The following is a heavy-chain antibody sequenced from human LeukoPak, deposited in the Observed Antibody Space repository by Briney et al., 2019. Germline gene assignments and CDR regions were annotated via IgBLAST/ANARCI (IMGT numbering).Heavy chain of an antibody. J-gene: IGHJ4*02. CDR3: AREGGSGWYLDY. D-gene: IGHD6-19*01. Sequence: GRSLRLSCAASGFTFSSCAMHWVRQAPGKGLEWVAVISYDGSNKYYADSVKGRFTISRDNSKNTLYLQMNSLRAEDTAVYYCAREGGSGWYLDYWGQGTLVTVSS. V-gene: IGHV3-30-3*01. CDR1: GFTFSSCA. CDR2: ISYDGSNK.